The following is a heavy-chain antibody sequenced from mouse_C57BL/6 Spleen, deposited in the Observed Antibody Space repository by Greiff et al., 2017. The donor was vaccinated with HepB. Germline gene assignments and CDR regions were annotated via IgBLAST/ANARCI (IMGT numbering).Heavy chain of an antibody. V-gene: IGHV1-15*01. CDR3: TREGDYGIGNY. J-gene: IGHJ2*01. CDR2: IDPETGGT. D-gene: IGHD2-1*01. CDR1: GYTFTDYE. Sequence: VQLQHSGAELVRPGASVTLSCKASGYTFTDYEMHWVKQTPVHGLEWIGAIDPETGGTAYNQKFKGKAILTADKSSSTAYMELRSLTSEDSAVYYCTREGDYGIGNYWGQGTTLTVSS.